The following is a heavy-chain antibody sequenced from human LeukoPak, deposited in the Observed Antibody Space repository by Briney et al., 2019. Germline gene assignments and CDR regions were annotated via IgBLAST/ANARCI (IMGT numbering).Heavy chain of an antibody. Sequence: GGSLRLSCAASGLSFTSFAMSWVRQAPARGPEWVSSLRGDGETFYADSVKGRFTLSRDDSRNTVYLQLNNLRVEDTAIYYCARASWVSSADAVRWGQGTQVTVSS. V-gene: IGHV3-23*01. D-gene: IGHD3-16*01. CDR2: LRGDGET. J-gene: IGHJ4*02. CDR1: GLSFTSFA. CDR3: ARASWVSSADAVR.